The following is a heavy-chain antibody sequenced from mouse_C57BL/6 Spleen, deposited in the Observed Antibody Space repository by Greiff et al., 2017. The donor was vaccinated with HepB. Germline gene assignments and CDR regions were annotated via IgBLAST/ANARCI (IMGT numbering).Heavy chain of an antibody. D-gene: IGHD2-3*01. CDR1: GFTFSDYG. Sequence: EVQGVESGGGLVKPGGSLKLSCAASGFTFSDYGMHWVRQAPEKGLEWVAYISSGSSTIYYADTVKGRFTISRDNAKNTLFLQMTSLRSEDTAMYYCAREDCSGGYYCYFDYWGQGTTLTVSS. J-gene: IGHJ2*01. V-gene: IGHV5-17*01. CDR3: AREDCSGGYYCYFDY. CDR2: ISSGSSTI.